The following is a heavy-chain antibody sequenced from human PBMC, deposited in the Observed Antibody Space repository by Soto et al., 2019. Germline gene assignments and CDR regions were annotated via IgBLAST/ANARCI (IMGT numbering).Heavy chain of an antibody. J-gene: IGHJ4*02. CDR3: AKGGSGYSAYYFAY. CDR1: GLTFSSYA. D-gene: IGHD3-22*01. V-gene: IGHV3-23*01. Sequence: PGGSLRLSCAASGLTFSSYAMSWVRQAPGKGLEWVSAISGSGGSTYYADSVKGRFTISRDNSKNTLYLQMNSLRAEDTAVYYSAKGGSGYSAYYFAYWGQGTLVTVSS. CDR2: ISGSGGST.